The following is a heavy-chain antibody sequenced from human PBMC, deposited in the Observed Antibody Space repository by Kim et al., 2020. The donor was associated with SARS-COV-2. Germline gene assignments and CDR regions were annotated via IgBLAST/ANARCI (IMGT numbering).Heavy chain of an antibody. D-gene: IGHD2-2*01. V-gene: IGHV3-13*04. J-gene: IGHJ5*02. Sequence: GGSLRLSCAASGFTFSSYDMHWVRQGTGKGLEWVSAIGTAGDTFYPGSVKGRFTISRENAKNSLYLQMNSLRAGDTAVYYCAREDCSKTSCYLDPWGQGTLVTVSS. CDR1: GFTFSSYD. CDR2: IGTAGDT. CDR3: AREDCSKTSCYLDP.